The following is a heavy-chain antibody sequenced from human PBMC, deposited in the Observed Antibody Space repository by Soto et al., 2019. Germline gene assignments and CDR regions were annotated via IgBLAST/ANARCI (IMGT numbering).Heavy chain of an antibody. V-gene: IGHV3-48*01. Sequence: EVQLVESGGGLVQPGGSLRLSCATSGFNLRDCAMNWVRQAPGKGLEWVSYISSSSSVIDYADSVKGRFTVSRDNARNSLYLQMNSLRAEDTAVYYCARDLSWGSNWYYYMDVWGKGTTVTVSS. CDR1: GFNLRDCA. J-gene: IGHJ6*03. CDR2: ISSSSSVI. CDR3: ARDLSWGSNWYYYMDV. D-gene: IGHD7-27*01.